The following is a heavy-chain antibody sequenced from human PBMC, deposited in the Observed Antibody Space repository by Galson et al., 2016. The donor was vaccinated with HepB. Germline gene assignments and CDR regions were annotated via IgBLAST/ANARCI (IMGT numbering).Heavy chain of an antibody. CDR3: ARFLGSGSRYFDF. D-gene: IGHD3-10*01. CDR2: IASSGEI. Sequence: LSLTCTVSAGSIRGYFWSWIRQPPGRGLEWIAYIASSGEINYNPSLKSRVTMSLDTSKNQFSLRLSSVTAADTAVYYCARFLGSGSRYFDFWGQGTLATVSS. CDR1: AGSIRGYF. J-gene: IGHJ4*02. V-gene: IGHV4-59*01.